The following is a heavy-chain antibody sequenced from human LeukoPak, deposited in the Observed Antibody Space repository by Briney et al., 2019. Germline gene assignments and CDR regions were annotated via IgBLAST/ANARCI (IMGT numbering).Heavy chain of an antibody. CDR2: IRSKDNDGTT. CDR1: EFTFGDYA. J-gene: IGHJ4*02. Sequence: GGSLRLSCTASEFTFGDYAISWVRQAPGKGLEWLGFIRSKDNDGTTDYAASVKGRFIISRDNSKNTVYLQMNSLRAEDTAVYYCARDVAMLRGPHSGLDYWGQGTLVTVSS. D-gene: IGHD3-10*01. CDR3: ARDVAMLRGPHSGLDY. V-gene: IGHV3-49*04.